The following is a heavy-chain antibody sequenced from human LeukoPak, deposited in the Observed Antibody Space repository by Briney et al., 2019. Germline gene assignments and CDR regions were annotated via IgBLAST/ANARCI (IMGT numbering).Heavy chain of an antibody. CDR3: AKGKPYDYYYMDV. V-gene: IGHV3-30*04. J-gene: IGHJ6*03. Sequence: GGSLRLSCAASGFTFSSYAMHWVRQAPGKGLEWVAVISYDGSNKYYADSVKGRFTISRDNSKNTLYLQMNSLRAEDTAVYYCAKGKPYDYYYMDVWGKGTTVTISS. D-gene: IGHD1-14*01. CDR1: GFTFSSYA. CDR2: ISYDGSNK.